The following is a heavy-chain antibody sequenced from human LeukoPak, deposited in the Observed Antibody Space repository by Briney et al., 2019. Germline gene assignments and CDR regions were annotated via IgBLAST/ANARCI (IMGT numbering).Heavy chain of an antibody. CDR2: IYHSGRT. J-gene: IGHJ4*02. V-gene: IGHV4-38-2*02. CDR3: ARDVTFGGVIVPYYFDY. D-gene: IGHD3-16*02. CDR1: GYSISSGYY. Sequence: TSETQSLTCTVSGYSISSGYYWGWIRQPPGKGLEWIGSIYHSGRTFYNPSLKSRVTISVDTSKNQFSLKLSSVTAADTAVYYCARDVTFGGVIVPYYFDYWGQGTLVTVSS.